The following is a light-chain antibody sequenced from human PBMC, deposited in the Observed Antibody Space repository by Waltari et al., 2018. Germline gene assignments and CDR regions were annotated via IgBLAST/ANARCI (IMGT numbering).Light chain of an antibody. CDR1: QGISIY. Sequence: DIQMFQSPSSLSASVGDRVTITCRASQGISIYLNWYQQNPGKAPRLLIYNANSLASGVPSRFSGSGSGSEFTLTVNSLQPEDFVTYYCQQGNSNPLTFGGGTKVEMK. J-gene: IGKJ4*01. CDR2: NAN. V-gene: IGKV1-17*01. CDR3: QQGNSNPLT.